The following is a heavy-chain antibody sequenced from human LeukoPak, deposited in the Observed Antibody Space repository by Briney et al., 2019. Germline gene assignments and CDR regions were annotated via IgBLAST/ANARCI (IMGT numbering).Heavy chain of an antibody. Sequence: GGSLRLSCAASGFTFSSYWMSWVRQAPGKGLGWVANINQDGSEKYYVDSVKGRFTISRDNAKNSLYLQMNSLRAEDTAVYYCARVDDYGSGSYFRFYFDYWGQGTLVTVSS. D-gene: IGHD3-10*01. V-gene: IGHV3-7*05. CDR3: ARVDDYGSGSYFRFYFDY. CDR2: INQDGSEK. J-gene: IGHJ4*02. CDR1: GFTFSSYW.